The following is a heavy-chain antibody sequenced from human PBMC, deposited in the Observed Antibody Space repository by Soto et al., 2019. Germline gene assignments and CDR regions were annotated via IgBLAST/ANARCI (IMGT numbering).Heavy chain of an antibody. V-gene: IGHV3-30*18. CDR3: AKGAAYRYNCNYRGDFDY. Sequence: QVQLVESGGGVVKPGRSLRLSCVASGFTFSSCGMHWVRQAPGKGLEWVAVISYDGTNKYYADSVQGRFTISRDNSKNTLYLKLNSLRTEDTAVYYCAKGAAYRYNCNYRGDFDYWGQGTLVTVSS. D-gene: IGHD1-7*01. CDR2: ISYDGTNK. J-gene: IGHJ4*02. CDR1: GFTFSSCG.